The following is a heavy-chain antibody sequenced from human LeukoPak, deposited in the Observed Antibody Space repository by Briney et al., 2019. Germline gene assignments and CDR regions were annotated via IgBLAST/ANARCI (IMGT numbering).Heavy chain of an antibody. V-gene: IGHV3-21*01. Sequence: PGGSLRLSCAASGFTFSSYSMNWVRQAPGKGLEWVSSISSSSSYIYYADSVKGRFTISRDNAKNSLYLQMNSLRAEDTAVYYCARAGQLTRGNYYYMDVWGKGTTVTVSS. CDR1: GFTFSSYS. CDR3: ARAGQLTRGNYYYMDV. D-gene: IGHD6-6*01. CDR2: ISSSSSYI. J-gene: IGHJ6*03.